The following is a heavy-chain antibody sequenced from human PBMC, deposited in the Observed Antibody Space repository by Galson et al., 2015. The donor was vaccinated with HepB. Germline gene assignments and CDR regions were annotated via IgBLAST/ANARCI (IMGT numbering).Heavy chain of an antibody. D-gene: IGHD6-19*01. V-gene: IGHV3-21*01. J-gene: IGHJ3*02. CDR2: ISSSGSYI. CDR3: ATRLAVTGTGAFDI. CDR1: GFTFSVYS. Sequence: SLRLSCAASGFTFSVYSMNWVRQAPGKGLEWVSSISSSGSYIYSADSVKGRFTISRDNAKNSMHLQMNSLMAEGTAVYYCATRLAVTGTGAFDIWGQGTMVTVSS.